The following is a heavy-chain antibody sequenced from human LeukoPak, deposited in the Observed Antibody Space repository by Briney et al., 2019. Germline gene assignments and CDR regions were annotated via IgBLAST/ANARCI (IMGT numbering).Heavy chain of an antibody. CDR1: GGSISSGDCY. CDR2: IFYSGRT. J-gene: IGHJ5*02. D-gene: IGHD2-15*01. V-gene: IGHV4-30-4*01. Sequence: PSETLSLTCTVSGGSISSGDCYWSWIRQPPGKGLEWIGFIFYSGRTYYNPSLKSRLTISVDTSQNQFSLNISSVTAADTAVYYGARLYCSGGSCYPGAKGSYWFDPWGLGTLVTVSS. CDR3: ARLYCSGGSCYPGAKGSYWFDP.